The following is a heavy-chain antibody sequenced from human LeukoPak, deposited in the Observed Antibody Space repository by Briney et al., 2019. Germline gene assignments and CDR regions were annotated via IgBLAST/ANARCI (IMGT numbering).Heavy chain of an antibody. Sequence: GESLQISCQASGSSFSSYWIAWVRPLPGKGLEWMGIIYPGDSDTKYSPSFEGQVTISADKSTSTTYLQWSSLRASDTAIYYCARRWYDSSGYSRHFDYWGQGTLVTVPS. J-gene: IGHJ4*02. V-gene: IGHV5-51*01. CDR3: ARRWYDSSGYSRHFDY. CDR1: GSSFSSYW. CDR2: IYPGDSDT. D-gene: IGHD3-22*01.